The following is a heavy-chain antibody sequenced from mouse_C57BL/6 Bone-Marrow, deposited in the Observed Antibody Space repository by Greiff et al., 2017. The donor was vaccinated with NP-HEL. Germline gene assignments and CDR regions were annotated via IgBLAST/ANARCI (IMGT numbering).Heavy chain of an antibody. CDR1: GYTFTSYW. Sequence: QVQLQQPGAELVKPGASVKLSCKASGYTFTSYWMQWVKQRPGQVLEWIGEIDPSDSYTNYNQKFKGKATLTVDTSSITAYMQLSSLTSEDSAVYYCARNYGSSRYYFDYWGQGTTLTVSS. V-gene: IGHV1-50*01. CDR3: ARNYGSSRYYFDY. D-gene: IGHD1-1*01. CDR2: IDPSDSYT. J-gene: IGHJ2*01.